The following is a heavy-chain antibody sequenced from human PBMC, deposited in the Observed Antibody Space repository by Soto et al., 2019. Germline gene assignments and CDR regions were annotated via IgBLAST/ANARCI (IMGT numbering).Heavy chain of an antibody. D-gene: IGHD1-26*01. CDR2: IYHSGST. V-gene: IGHV4-4*02. Sequence: PSETLSLTCAVSGGSISSSNWWRWCLQPPAKGREGIGEIYHSGSTNYNPSLKSRGTISVDKSKNQSSLKLSSVIAADTDVYYCARVSGSYYYGMDVWGQGTTVTVSS. CDR1: GGSISSSNW. CDR3: ARVSGSYYYGMDV. J-gene: IGHJ6*02.